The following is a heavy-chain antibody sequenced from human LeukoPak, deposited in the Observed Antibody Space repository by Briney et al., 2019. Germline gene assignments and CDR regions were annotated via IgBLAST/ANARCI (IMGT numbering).Heavy chain of an antibody. D-gene: IGHD6-19*01. V-gene: IGHV3-48*03. CDR1: GFTFSSYE. CDR2: ISSSGSTI. CDR3: ARVGHSSGWYNYYYYMDV. Sequence: GGSLRLSCAASGFTFSSYEMNWVRQAPGKGLEWVSYISSSGSTIYYADSVKGRFTISRDNAKNSLYLQMNSLRAEDTAVYYCARVGHSSGWYNYYYYMDVWGKGTTVAISS. J-gene: IGHJ6*03.